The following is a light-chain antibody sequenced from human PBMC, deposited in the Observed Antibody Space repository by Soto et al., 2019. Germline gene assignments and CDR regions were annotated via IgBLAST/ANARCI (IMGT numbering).Light chain of an antibody. Sequence: EPVLTQSPGTLSLSPGESATLSCRASQSVSSTYLAWYQQKSGQAPRVLIYGASSRAPGIPDRFSGSGSGTDFTLSISRLEPEDFAVYFCQQYGTSPPFTFGQGTKVEI. CDR2: GAS. CDR3: QQYGTSPPFT. CDR1: QSVSSTY. J-gene: IGKJ2*01. V-gene: IGKV3-20*01.